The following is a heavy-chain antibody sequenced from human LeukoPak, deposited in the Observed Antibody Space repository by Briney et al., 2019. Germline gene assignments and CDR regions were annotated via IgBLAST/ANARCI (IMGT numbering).Heavy chain of an antibody. J-gene: IGHJ6*02. V-gene: IGHV1-2*02. D-gene: IGHD2-2*01. CDR3: ASIGYCSSTSCYAEYYYYGMDV. CDR1: GYTFTGYY. CDR2: INPNSGGT. Sequence: ASVKVSCKASGYTFTGYYMHWVRQAPGQGLEWMGWINPNSGGTNYAQKFQGRVTMTRDTSISTAYMELSRLRSDDTAVYYCASIGYCSSTSCYAEYYYYGMDVWGQGTTVTVSS.